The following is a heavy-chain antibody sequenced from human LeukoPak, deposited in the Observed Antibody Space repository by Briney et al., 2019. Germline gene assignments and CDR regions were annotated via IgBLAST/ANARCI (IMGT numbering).Heavy chain of an antibody. V-gene: IGHV3-23*01. CDR2: ISASGSNT. CDR1: GFTFSSLD. Sequence: PGGSLRLSCAASGFTFSSLDMGWARQAPGKRLEWVSGISASGSNTFYADSVKSRFTISRDNSKNTLYLQMSSLRAEDTAIYYCAKDSVRSGGWFYFDNWGQGTLVSVSS. D-gene: IGHD6-13*01. J-gene: IGHJ4*02. CDR3: AKDSVRSGGWFYFDN.